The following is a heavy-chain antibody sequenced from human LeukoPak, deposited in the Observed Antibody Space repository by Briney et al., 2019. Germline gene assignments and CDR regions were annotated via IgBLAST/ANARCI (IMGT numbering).Heavy chain of an antibody. CDR3: VRGGSWTLDY. D-gene: IGHD2-15*01. CDR1: GFTFSTYW. V-gene: IGHV3-7*05. J-gene: IGHJ4*02. CDR2: INQDGSEK. Sequence: GGSLRLSCAASGFTFSTYWMSWVRQAPGKGLEWVATINQDGSEKYYVDSVKGRFTISGDNAKNSLYLQINSLRAEDTAVYYCVRGGSWTLDYWGRGTLVTVSS.